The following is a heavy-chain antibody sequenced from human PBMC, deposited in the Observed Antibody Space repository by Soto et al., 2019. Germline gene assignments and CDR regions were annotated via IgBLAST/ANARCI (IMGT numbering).Heavy chain of an antibody. CDR3: ARDPLERPPYYYYGMDV. CDR2: MIPIFGTA. J-gene: IGHJ6*02. CDR1: GGTFSSYA. Sequence: QVQLVQSGAEVKKPGSSVKVSCKASGGTFSSYAISWVRQAPGQGLEWMGGMIPIFGTANYGQKYQGRVTIYGPENDGQRYKGRGTITADESTRTAYMEGSSLRSEDTAVYYCARDPLERPPYYYYGMDVWGQGTTVTVSS. V-gene: IGHV1-69*12. D-gene: IGHD1-1*01.